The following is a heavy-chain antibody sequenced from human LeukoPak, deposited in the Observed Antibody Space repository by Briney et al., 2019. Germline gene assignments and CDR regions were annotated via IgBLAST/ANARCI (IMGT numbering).Heavy chain of an antibody. D-gene: IGHD3-3*01. J-gene: IGHJ4*02. Sequence: GGSLRLSCAASGFTFSSYAMHWVRQAPGKGLEWVAVISYDGSNKYYADSVKGRFTISRDNSKNTLYLQMNSLRAEDTAVYYCAKDPRPRITIFGVVTPSYWGQGTLVTVSS. CDR3: AKDPRPRITIFGVVTPSY. CDR1: GFTFSSYA. CDR2: ISYDGSNK. V-gene: IGHV3-30-3*01.